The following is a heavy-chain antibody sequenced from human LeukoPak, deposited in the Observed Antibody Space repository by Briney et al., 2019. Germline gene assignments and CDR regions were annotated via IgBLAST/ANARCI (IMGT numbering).Heavy chain of an antibody. D-gene: IGHD3-10*01. V-gene: IGHV4-4*07. CDR3: ARTSRIWFEELYWFDP. CDR2: IYTSGST. J-gene: IGHJ5*02. CDR1: GGSISSYY. Sequence: SETLSLTCTVSGGSISSYYWSWIRQPAGKGLEWIGRIYTSGSTNYNPSLKSRVTMSVDTSKNQFSLKPSSVTAADTAVYYCARTSRIWFEELYWFDPSGQGTLVTVSS.